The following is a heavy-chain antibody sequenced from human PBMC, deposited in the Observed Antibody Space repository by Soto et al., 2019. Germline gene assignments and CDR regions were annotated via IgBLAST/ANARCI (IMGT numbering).Heavy chain of an antibody. CDR3: ARVDGSGSYYRGYYYYYYMDV. Sequence: ASETLSLTCTVSGCSISSSSYHWGWIRQPPGKGLEWIGGIYYSGSTYYNPSLKSRGTISVAPSKNQFSLKLSSVTAADTAVYYCARVDGSGSYYRGYYYYYYMDVWGKGTTVTVSS. V-gene: IGHV4-39*01. D-gene: IGHD3-10*01. CDR2: IYYSGST. J-gene: IGHJ6*03. CDR1: GCSISSSSYH.